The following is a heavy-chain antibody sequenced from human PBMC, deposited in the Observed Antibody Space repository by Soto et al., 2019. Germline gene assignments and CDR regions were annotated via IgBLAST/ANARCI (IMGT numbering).Heavy chain of an antibody. D-gene: IGHD6-6*01. CDR2: INHSGST. CDR1: GGSFSGYY. J-gene: IGHJ3*02. Sequence: QVQLQQWGAGLLKPSETLSLTCAVYGGSFSGYYWRWIRQHPGRGLEWIGEINHSGSTNYNPYLKTRVTISVDTSKNQFSLKLSYVTAADTSVYYCARGGRLEARLAFYSWGQGTMVTVSS. V-gene: IGHV4-34*01. CDR3: ARGGRLEARLAFYS.